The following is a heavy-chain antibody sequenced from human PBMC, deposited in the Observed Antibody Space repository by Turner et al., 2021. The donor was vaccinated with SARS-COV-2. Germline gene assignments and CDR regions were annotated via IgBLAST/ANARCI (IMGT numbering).Heavy chain of an antibody. V-gene: IGHV1-18*01. CDR1: GYTFASYG. CDR3: ARAYGSGSYGHYYGMDV. Sequence: QVPLGQSGAEVKKPGASVKVSCKASGYTFASYGLSWVRQAPGQGLEWMGWISAYNGNTNYAQKLQGRVTMSTDTSTSTAYMELRSLRSDDTAVYYCARAYGSGSYGHYYGMDVWGQGTTVTVSS. D-gene: IGHD3-10*01. CDR2: ISAYNGNT. J-gene: IGHJ6*02.